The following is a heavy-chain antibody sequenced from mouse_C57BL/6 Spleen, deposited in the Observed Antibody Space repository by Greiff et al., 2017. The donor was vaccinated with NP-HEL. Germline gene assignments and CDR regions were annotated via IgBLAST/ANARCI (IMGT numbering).Heavy chain of an antibody. CDR2: IHPNSGST. Sequence: VQLQQPGAELVKPGASVKLSCKASGYTFTSYWMHWVKQRPGQGLEWIGMIHPNSGSTNYNEKFKSKATLTVDKSSSTAYMQLSSLTSEDSAVYYCARSSLIYDGYYSFDYWGQGTTLTVSS. CDR3: ARSSLIYDGYYSFDY. CDR1: GYTFTSYW. J-gene: IGHJ2*01. D-gene: IGHD2-3*01. V-gene: IGHV1-64*01.